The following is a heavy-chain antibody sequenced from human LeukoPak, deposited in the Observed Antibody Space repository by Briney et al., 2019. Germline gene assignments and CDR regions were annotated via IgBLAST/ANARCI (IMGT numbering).Heavy chain of an antibody. CDR3: AGTVAGPDY. CDR2: ISYDGSNK. V-gene: IGHV3-30-3*01. CDR1: GFTFSSYA. D-gene: IGHD6-19*01. J-gene: IGHJ4*02. Sequence: PGGSLRLSCAASGFTFSSYAMRWVRQAPGKGLEWVAVISYDGSNKYYADSVKGRFTISRDNSKNTLYLQMNSLRAEDTAVYYCAGTVAGPDYWGQGTLVTVSS.